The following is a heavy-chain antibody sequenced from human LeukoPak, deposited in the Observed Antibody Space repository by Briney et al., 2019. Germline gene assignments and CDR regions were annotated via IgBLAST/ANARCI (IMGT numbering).Heavy chain of an antibody. D-gene: IGHD3-10*01. Sequence: SETLSLTCAVYGGSFSGYYWSWIRQPPGKGLEWIGEINHSGSTNYNPSLKSRVTISVDTSKNQFSLKLSSVTAADTAVYYCAMGYYYGSGSYFGWGQGTLVTVSS. CDR2: INHSGST. V-gene: IGHV4-34*01. CDR3: AMGYYYGSGSYFG. J-gene: IGHJ4*02. CDR1: GGSFSGYY.